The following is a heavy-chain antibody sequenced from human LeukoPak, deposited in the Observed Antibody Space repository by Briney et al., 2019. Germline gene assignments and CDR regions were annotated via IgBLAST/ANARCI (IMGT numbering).Heavy chain of an antibody. V-gene: IGHV4-34*01. J-gene: IGHJ4*02. CDR3: ARAWGAIDY. CDR2: INHSGST. Sequence: PSETLSLTCAVYGGSFSGYYWSWIRQPPGKGLEWIGEINHSGSTNYNPSLKSRVTIPVDTSKNQFSLKLSSVTAADTAVYYCARAWGAIDYWGQGTLVNVSS. D-gene: IGHD3-16*01. CDR1: GGSFSGYY.